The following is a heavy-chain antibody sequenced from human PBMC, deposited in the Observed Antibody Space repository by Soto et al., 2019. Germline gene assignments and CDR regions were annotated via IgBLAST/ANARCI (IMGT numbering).Heavy chain of an antibody. J-gene: IGHJ4*02. Sequence: QVQLQESGPGLVKPSQTLSLTCTVSGGSISSGGYYWSWIRQHPGKGLEWIGYIYYSGSTYYNPSLKSRVTISGDTSKNQFSLKLSSVTAADTAVYYCAREVTEDYYDSSGYYSYWGQGTLVTVSS. CDR3: AREVTEDYYDSSGYYSY. CDR1: GGSISSGGYY. V-gene: IGHV4-31*03. CDR2: IYYSGST. D-gene: IGHD3-22*01.